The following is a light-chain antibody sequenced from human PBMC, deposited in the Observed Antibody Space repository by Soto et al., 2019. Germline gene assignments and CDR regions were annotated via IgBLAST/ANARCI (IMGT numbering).Light chain of an antibody. CDR2: EVS. Sequence: SVLTQPASVSGSPGQSITISCTGTSSDVGGYNYVSWYQQHLGKAPKVMIYEVSDRPSGVSNRFSGSKSGNTASLTISGLQAEDEADYFCSSYTSSSSVIFGGGTKVTVL. CDR1: SSDVGGYNY. V-gene: IGLV2-14*01. CDR3: SSYTSSSSVI. J-gene: IGLJ2*01.